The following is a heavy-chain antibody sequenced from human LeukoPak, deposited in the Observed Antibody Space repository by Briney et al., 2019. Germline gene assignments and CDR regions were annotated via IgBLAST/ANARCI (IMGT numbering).Heavy chain of an antibody. CDR2: IGPAGDT. V-gene: IGHV3-13*01. CDR1: GFTFSSHD. Sequence: GGSLRRSCAASGFTFSSHDMHWVRQVTGKGLEWVSAIGPAGDTYYPTSVKGRFTVSRENAKNSLYLQMNSLRAGDTAVYYCARGRSRATITWYIDLWGRGTLVTVSS. D-gene: IGHD1-14*01. J-gene: IGHJ2*01. CDR3: ARGRSRATITWYIDL.